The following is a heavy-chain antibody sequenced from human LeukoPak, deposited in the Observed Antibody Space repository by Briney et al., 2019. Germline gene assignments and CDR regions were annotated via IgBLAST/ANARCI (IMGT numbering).Heavy chain of an antibody. CDR3: ARARGRWHLLPLDF. Sequence: GRSLRLSCAASGFSLSNFAIHWVRQAPGKGLEWLAVISHDGTTKYYADSVKGRFSISRDNSNNSLSLQMNSLSAEDTAVYYCARARGRWHLLPLDFWGQGTLVTVSS. CDR1: GFSLSNFA. V-gene: IGHV3-30*04. CDR2: ISHDGTTK. J-gene: IGHJ4*02. D-gene: IGHD1-26*01.